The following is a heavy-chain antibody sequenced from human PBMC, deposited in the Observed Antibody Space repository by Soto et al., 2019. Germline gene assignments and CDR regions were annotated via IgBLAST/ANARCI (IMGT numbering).Heavy chain of an antibody. CDR3: ARLKGYDFWSGSGPYYYGMDV. CDR2: IYYSGST. CDR1: GGSISSYY. D-gene: IGHD3-3*01. Sequence: SETLSLTCTVSGGSISSYYWGWIRQPPGKGLEWIGYIYYSGSTNYNPSLKSRVTISVDTSKNQFSLKLSSVTAADTAVYYCARLKGYDFWSGSGPYYYGMDVWGQGTTVTVSS. V-gene: IGHV4-59*01. J-gene: IGHJ6*02.